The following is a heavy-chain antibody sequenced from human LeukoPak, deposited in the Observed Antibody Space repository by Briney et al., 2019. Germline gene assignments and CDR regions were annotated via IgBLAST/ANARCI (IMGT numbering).Heavy chain of an antibody. CDR3: AAHIVGGTMGFDY. J-gene: IGHJ4*02. Sequence: ASAKVSCKASGGTFSSYAINWVRQAPGQGLEWMGGIIPIFGTGNYAQKFQGRVTITADESTSTAYMELSSLRSEDTAVYYCAAHIVGGTMGFDYWGQGTLVTVSS. CDR1: GGTFSSYA. D-gene: IGHD1-26*01. CDR2: IIPIFGTG. V-gene: IGHV1-69*13.